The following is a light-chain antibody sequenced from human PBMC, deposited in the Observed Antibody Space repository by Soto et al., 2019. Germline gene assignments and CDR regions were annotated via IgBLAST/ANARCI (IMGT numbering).Light chain of an antibody. CDR1: QSVGSKY. J-gene: IGKJ1*01. CDR2: ATS. V-gene: IGKV3-20*01. CDR3: QQCAVSRT. Sequence: EIDLTQSPGTLSLSPVERATLSCRASQSVGSKYLAWYQQRPGQPPRLLIYATSNRAPGIPDRFSGSGSGTAFSLTISRLEPEDFAVYYCQQCAVSRTFGQGTKVEI.